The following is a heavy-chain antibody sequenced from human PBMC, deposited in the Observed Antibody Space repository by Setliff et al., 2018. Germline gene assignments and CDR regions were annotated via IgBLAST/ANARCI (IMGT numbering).Heavy chain of an antibody. CDR2: ISAYNGNT. CDR3: ARDVALVGATPY. CDR1: GYTFTSYG. V-gene: IGHV1-18*01. D-gene: IGHD1-26*01. Sequence: ASVKVSCKASGYTFTSYGISWVRQAPGQGLEWMGWISAYNGNTNYAQKLQGRVTMTTGTSTSTAYMELRSLRSDDTAVYYCARDVALVGATPYWGQGTLVTVSS. J-gene: IGHJ4*02.